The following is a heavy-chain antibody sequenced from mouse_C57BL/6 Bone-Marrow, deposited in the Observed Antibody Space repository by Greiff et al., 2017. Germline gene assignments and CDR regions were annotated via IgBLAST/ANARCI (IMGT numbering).Heavy chain of an antibody. CDR2: INPNNGGT. CDR3: ARDNYYGSSFYFDY. J-gene: IGHJ2*01. V-gene: IGHV1-18*01. Sequence: EVQLQQSGPELVKPGASVKIPCKASGYTFTDYNMDWVKQSHGKSLEWIGDINPNNGGTIYNQKFKGKATLTVDKSSSTAYMELRSLTSEDTAVYYCARDNYYGSSFYFDYWGQGTTLTVSS. CDR1: GYTFTDYN. D-gene: IGHD1-1*01.